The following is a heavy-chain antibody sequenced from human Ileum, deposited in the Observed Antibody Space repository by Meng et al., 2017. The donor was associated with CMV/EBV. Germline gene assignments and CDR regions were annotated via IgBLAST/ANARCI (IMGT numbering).Heavy chain of an antibody. Sequence: SLTCAVYGGSFSGYYWSWIRQPPGKGLEWIGEINHSGSTNYNPSLKSRVTISVDTSKNQFSLKLSSVTAADTAVYYCAREVVGGATDFWGQGTLVTVSS. CDR1: GGSFSGYY. CDR3: AREVVGGATDF. CDR2: INHSGST. D-gene: IGHD1-26*01. J-gene: IGHJ4*02. V-gene: IGHV4-34*01.